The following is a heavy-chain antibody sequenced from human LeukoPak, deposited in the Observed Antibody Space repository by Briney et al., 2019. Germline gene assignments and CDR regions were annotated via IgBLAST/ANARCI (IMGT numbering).Heavy chain of an antibody. CDR3: ARGAEGIAAAGSYNWFDP. D-gene: IGHD6-13*01. CDR2: INAGNGNT. J-gene: IGHJ5*02. Sequence: ASVKVSCKASGYTFTSYAMHWVRQAPGQRLEWMGWINAGNGNTKYSQKFQGRVTITRDTSASTAYMELSSLRSEDTAVYYCARGAEGIAAAGSYNWFDPWGQGTLVTVSS. V-gene: IGHV1-3*01. CDR1: GYTFTSYA.